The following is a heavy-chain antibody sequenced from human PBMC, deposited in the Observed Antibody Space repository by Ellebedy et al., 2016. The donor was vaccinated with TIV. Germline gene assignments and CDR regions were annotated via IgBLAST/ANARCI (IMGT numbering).Heavy chain of an antibody. CDR2: INPNSGGT. Sequence: ASVKVSCXASGYTFTGYYMHWVRQAPGQGLEWMGWINPNSGGTNYAQKFQGRVTMTRDTSISTAYMELSRLRSDDTAVYYCANTVTTTGFEYYFDYWGQGTLVTVSS. V-gene: IGHV1-2*02. J-gene: IGHJ4*02. CDR1: GYTFTGYY. D-gene: IGHD4-17*01. CDR3: ANTVTTTGFEYYFDY.